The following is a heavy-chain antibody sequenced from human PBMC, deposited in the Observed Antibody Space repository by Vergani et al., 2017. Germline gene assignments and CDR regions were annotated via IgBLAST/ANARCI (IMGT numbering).Heavy chain of an antibody. CDR3: ARAYSGSYGYFDY. CDR2: IYYSGRT. CDR1: GGSINSSSHY. J-gene: IGHJ4*02. V-gene: IGHV4-39*01. D-gene: IGHD1-26*01. Sequence: QLQLQESGPGLVKPSETLSLTCTVSGGSINSSSHYWGWIRQPPGKGLEWIGSIYYSGRTYYNPSLKSRVTISVDTSKNQFSLKLSSVTAADTAVYYCARAYSGSYGYFDYWGQGTLVTVSS.